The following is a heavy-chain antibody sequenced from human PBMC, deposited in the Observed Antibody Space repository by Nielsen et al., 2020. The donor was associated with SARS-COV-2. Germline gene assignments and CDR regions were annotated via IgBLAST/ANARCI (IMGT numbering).Heavy chain of an antibody. Sequence: VRQAPGKGLEWVSDISGSDGTTYYGDSVKGRITIPRDNSKNTVYVQMNSLRAEDTAVYYCAKVSEAVADDYYFDYWGQGTLVTVSS. CDR3: AKVSEAVADDYYFDY. J-gene: IGHJ4*02. CDR2: ISGSDGTT. V-gene: IGHV3-23*01. D-gene: IGHD6-19*01.